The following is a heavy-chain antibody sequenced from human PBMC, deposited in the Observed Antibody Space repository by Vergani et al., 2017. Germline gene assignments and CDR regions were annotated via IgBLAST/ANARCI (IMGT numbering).Heavy chain of an antibody. V-gene: IGHV4-61*01. D-gene: IGHD6-13*01. CDR3: ANGGSSWYPPNQWFDP. Sequence: HVQLQESGPGLVKPSETLSLTCTVSGGSVSSGSYYWSWIRQPPGKGLEWVGYIYYSGSTNYNPSLKSRVTISVDTSKNQFSLKLSSVTAADTAVYYCANGGSSWYPPNQWFDPWGQGTLVTVSS. CDR1: GGSVSSGSYY. J-gene: IGHJ5*02. CDR2: IYYSGST.